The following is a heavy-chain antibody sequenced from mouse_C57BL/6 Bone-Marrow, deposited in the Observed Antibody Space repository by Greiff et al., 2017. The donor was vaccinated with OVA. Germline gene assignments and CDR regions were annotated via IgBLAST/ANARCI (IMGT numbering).Heavy chain of an antibody. CDR3: ARGGYYEYDGGAWFAY. CDR2: INSNNGGT. CDR1: GYTFTDYN. Sequence: VQLQQSGPELAKPGASVKIPCKASGYTFTDYNMDWVKQSHGKSLEWIGDINSNNGGTIYNQKFKGKATLTVDKSSSTAYMELRSLTSDDTAVYYCARGGYYEYDGGAWFAYWGQGTLVTVSA. V-gene: IGHV1-18*01. J-gene: IGHJ3*01. D-gene: IGHD2-4*01.